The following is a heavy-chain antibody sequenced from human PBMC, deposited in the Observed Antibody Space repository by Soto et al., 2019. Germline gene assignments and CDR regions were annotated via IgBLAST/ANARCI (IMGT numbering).Heavy chain of an antibody. CDR2: IYYSGST. D-gene: IGHD6-19*01. V-gene: IGHV4-31*03. J-gene: IGHJ6*02. Sequence: PSETLSLTCTVSGGSISSGGYYWSWIRQHPGKGLEWIGYIYYSGSTYYNPSLKSRVTISVDTSKNQFSLKLSSVTAADTAVYYCARDRRIGEQWLASHYYYYYGMDVWGQGTTVTVSS. CDR3: ARDRRIGEQWLASHYYYYYGMDV. CDR1: GGSISSGGYY.